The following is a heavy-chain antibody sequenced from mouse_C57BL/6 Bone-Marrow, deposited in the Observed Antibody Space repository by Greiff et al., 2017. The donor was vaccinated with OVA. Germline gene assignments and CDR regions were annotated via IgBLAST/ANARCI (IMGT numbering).Heavy chain of an antibody. V-gene: IGHV1-15*01. CDR3: TRGYSNYYAMDY. Sequence: QVQLQQSGAELVRPGASVTLSCKASGYTFTDYEMHWVKQTPVHGLEWIGAIDPETGGTAYNQKFKGKAILTADKSSRTAYIVLRSLTSEDSAVYYCTRGYSNYYAMDYWGQGTSVTVSS. CDR1: GYTFTDYE. CDR2: IDPETGGT. J-gene: IGHJ4*01. D-gene: IGHD2-5*01.